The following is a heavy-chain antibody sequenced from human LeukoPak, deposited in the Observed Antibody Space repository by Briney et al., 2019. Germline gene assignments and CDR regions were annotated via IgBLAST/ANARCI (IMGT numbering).Heavy chain of an antibody. CDR3: ARRGRDGNFDY. Sequence: GGSLRLSCAASGFAFSTYAMHWVRQAPGKGLEWVSSISSSSSYIYYADSVKGRFTISRDNAKNSLYLQMNSLRAEDTAVYYCARRGRDGNFDYWGQGTLVTVSS. CDR1: GFAFSTYA. V-gene: IGHV3-21*01. CDR2: ISSSSSYI. J-gene: IGHJ4*02. D-gene: IGHD1-26*01.